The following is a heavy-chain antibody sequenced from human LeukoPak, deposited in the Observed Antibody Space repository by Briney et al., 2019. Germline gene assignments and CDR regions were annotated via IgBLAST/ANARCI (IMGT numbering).Heavy chain of an antibody. CDR2: ISYDGSNK. V-gene: IGHV3-30*18. CDR3: AKSPSGRSRISRFDY. D-gene: IGHD1-26*01. J-gene: IGHJ4*02. Sequence: PGRSLRHSRAASGFTFSSYGMHWVRQAPGKGLEWVAVISYDGSNKYYADSVNGRFTISRDNSKNTLSLQMNSLRAEDTAVYYCAKSPSGRSRISRFDYWGQGLLVTVSS. CDR1: GFTFSSYG.